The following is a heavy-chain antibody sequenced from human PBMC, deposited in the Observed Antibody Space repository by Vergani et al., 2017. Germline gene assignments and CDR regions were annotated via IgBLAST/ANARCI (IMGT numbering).Heavy chain of an antibody. Sequence: QLQLQESGPGLVKPSQTLSLTCTVSGGSISSDYFYWSWIRQPPGKGLEWIGYIHYSGTTYYNSSLKSRVSMSVATSKKQFSLKMNSVTAADTAVYYCARRCSTTCSTMGRAAFDIWGQGTMVTVSS. CDR1: GGSISSDYFY. CDR3: ARRCSTTCSTMGRAAFDI. D-gene: IGHD2-2*01. V-gene: IGHV4-30-4*01. J-gene: IGHJ3*02. CDR2: IHYSGTT.